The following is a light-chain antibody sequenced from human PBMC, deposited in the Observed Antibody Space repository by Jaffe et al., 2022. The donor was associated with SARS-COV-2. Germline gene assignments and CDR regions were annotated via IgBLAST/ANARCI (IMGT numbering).Light chain of an antibody. V-gene: IGKV3-11*01. CDR1: QSVSIY. CDR3: QQRSNWPRT. CDR2: GAS. Sequence: EIVLTQSPATLSLSPGERATLSCRASQSVSIYLAWYQQKPGQAPRLLIYGASNRATGIPARFSGSGSGTDFTLTIVSLEPEDFAVYYCQQRSNWPRTFGQGTKVEIK. J-gene: IGKJ1*01.